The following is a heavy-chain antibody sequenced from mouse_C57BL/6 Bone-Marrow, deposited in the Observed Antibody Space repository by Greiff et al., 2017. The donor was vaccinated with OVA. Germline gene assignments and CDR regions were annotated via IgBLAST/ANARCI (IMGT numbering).Heavy chain of an antibody. CDR2: ISYSGST. J-gene: IGHJ2*01. CDR3: ARRYDSFYFDY. D-gene: IGHD2-4*01. Sequence: EVQLQESGPGLVKPSQSLSLTCTVPGYSITSDYAWNWIRQFPGNKLEWMGYISYSGSTSYNPSLKSRISITRDTSKNQFFLQLNSVTTEDTATYYCARRYDSFYFDYWGQGTTLTVSS. V-gene: IGHV3-2*02. CDR1: GYSITSDYA.